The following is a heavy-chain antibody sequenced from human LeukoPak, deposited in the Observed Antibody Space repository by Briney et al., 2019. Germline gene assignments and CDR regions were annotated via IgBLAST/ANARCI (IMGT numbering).Heavy chain of an antibody. CDR2: IKQDGSEK. CDR3: ARGLTRDYYYYMDV. D-gene: IGHD2-21*01. Sequence: PGGSLRLSCAASGFTFSSYWMSCVRQAPGKGLEWVANIKQDGSEKYYVDSVKGRFTISRDNAKNSLYLQMYSLRAEDTAVYYCARGLTRDYYYYMDVWGKGTTVTVSS. CDR1: GFTFSSYW. J-gene: IGHJ6*03. V-gene: IGHV3-7*01.